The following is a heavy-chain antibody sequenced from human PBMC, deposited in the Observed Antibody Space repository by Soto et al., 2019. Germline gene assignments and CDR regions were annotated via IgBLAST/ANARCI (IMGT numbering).Heavy chain of an antibody. J-gene: IGHJ4*02. D-gene: IGHD3-16*02. CDR2: IYYSGST. CDR1: GGSISSSSYY. V-gene: IGHV4-39*01. Sequence: QLQLQESGPGLVKPSETLSLTCTVSGGSISSSSYYWGWIRQPPGKGLEWIGSIYYSGSTYYNPSLKSRVTISVDTSKNQFSLKLSSVTAADTAVYYCARRGSEHDYVWGSYRYPTFDYWGQGTLVTVSS. CDR3: ARRGSEHDYVWGSYRYPTFDY.